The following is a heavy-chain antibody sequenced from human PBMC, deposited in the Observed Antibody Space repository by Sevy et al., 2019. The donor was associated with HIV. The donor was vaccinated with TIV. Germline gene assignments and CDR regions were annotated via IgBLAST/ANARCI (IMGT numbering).Heavy chain of an antibody. D-gene: IGHD6-19*01. CDR3: ARATGMAVAGTGRYFDF. J-gene: IGHJ4*01. V-gene: IGHV1-18*04. CDR1: GYKVDMYG. CDR2: ISTYNGNT. Sequence: ASVKVSCKISGYKVDMYGIDWVRQAPGQGLEWMGWISTYNGNTNYAQNFQGRVTMTTDTSTSVVYMELGGLRPDDTAVYYCARATGMAVAGTGRYFDFWGQGTLVTVSS.